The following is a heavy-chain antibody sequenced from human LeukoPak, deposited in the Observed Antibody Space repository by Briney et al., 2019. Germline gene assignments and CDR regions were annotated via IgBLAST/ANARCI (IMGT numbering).Heavy chain of an antibody. J-gene: IGHJ4*02. D-gene: IGHD6-6*01. Sequence: PGGSLRLSCAASGFTFDDYGMSWVRQAPGKGLEWVSGIRNGGSTGYADSVKGRFTISRDNAKNSLYLQMNSLRAEDTALYYCARGSSFHNYWGQGTLVTVSS. CDR3: ARGSSFHNY. CDR1: GFTFDDYG. V-gene: IGHV3-20*04. CDR2: IRNGGST.